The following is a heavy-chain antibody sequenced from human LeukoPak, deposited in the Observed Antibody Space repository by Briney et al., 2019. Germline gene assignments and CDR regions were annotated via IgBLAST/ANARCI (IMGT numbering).Heavy chain of an antibody. V-gene: IGHV3-30*02. Sequence: GESLKISCKGSGYSFTSYWIGWVRQAPGKGLEWVAFIRFDGSNKYYADSVKGRLTISRDNAKNSLYLQMNSLRAEDTAVYYCARHEERGYSGRFDYWGQGTLVTVSS. J-gene: IGHJ4*02. D-gene: IGHD5-12*01. CDR3: ARHEERGYSGRFDY. CDR1: GYSFTSYW. CDR2: IRFDGSNK.